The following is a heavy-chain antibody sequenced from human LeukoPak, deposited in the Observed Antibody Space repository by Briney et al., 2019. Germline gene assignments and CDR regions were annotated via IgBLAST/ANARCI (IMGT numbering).Heavy chain of an antibody. Sequence: GGSLRLSCAASGFTFSSYGMHWVRQAPGKGLEWVAFIRYDGSNKYYADSVKGRFTISRDNSKNTLYLQMNSLRAEDTAVYYCAKDSAPGSSWDIIDYWGQGILVTVSS. D-gene: IGHD6-13*01. V-gene: IGHV3-30*02. CDR3: AKDSAPGSSWDIIDY. CDR1: GFTFSSYG. J-gene: IGHJ4*02. CDR2: IRYDGSNK.